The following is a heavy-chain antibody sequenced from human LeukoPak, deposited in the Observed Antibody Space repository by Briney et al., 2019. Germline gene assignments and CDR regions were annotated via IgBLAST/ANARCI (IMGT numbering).Heavy chain of an antibody. CDR2: ITASGATT. Sequence: GGSLRLSCATSGFTFSAHHMNWVRQAPGKGLEWVSGITASGATTYYADSVKGRFTVSRDSSQSTLYLQMNSLRAEDTAVYYCARAEAAGDNRGGYYYFYMDVWGKGTTVTVSS. V-gene: IGHV3-23*01. D-gene: IGHD6-25*01. J-gene: IGHJ6*03. CDR3: ARAEAAGDNRGGYYYFYMDV. CDR1: GFTFSAHH.